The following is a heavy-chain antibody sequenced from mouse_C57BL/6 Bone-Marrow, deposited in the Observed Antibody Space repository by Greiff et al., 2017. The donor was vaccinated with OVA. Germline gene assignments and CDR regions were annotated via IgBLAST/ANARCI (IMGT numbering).Heavy chain of an antibody. V-gene: IGHV1-81*01. Sequence: VKLVESGAGLARPGASVKLSCKASGYTFTSYGISWVKQRTGQGLEWIGEIYPRSGNTYYNEKFKGKATLTADKSSSTAYMELRSLTSEDSAVYFCVGSSPWFAYWGQGTLVTVSA. CDR2: IYPRSGNT. D-gene: IGHD1-1*01. CDR1: GYTFTSYG. CDR3: VGSSPWFAY. J-gene: IGHJ3*01.